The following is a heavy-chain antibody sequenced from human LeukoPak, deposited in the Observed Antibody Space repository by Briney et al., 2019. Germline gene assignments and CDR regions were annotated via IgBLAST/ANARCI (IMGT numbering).Heavy chain of an antibody. D-gene: IGHD3-10*01. CDR1: GFTFSSYA. CDR3: AILLSPFGEDTFDI. V-gene: IGHV3-30*04. J-gene: IGHJ3*02. CDR2: ISYDGSNK. Sequence: GRSLRLSCAASGFTFSSYAMHWVRQAPGKGLEWVAVISYDGSNKYYADSVKGRFTISRDNSKNTLYLQMNSLRAEDTAAYYCAILLSPFGEDTFDIWGQGTMVTVSS.